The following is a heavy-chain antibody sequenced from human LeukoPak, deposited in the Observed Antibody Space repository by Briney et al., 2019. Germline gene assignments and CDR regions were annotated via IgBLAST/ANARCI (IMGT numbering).Heavy chain of an antibody. J-gene: IGHJ4*02. CDR1: GFTFSSYE. CDR3: ARVWSGGYSTADY. Sequence: GGSLRLSCAASGFTFSSYEMNWVRQAPGKGLEWVSYISSSGSNIKYADSVKGRFTISRGNAKNSVYLQMNSLRAEDTALYYCARVWSGGYSTADYWGQGTLVTVSS. D-gene: IGHD3-3*01. CDR2: ISSSGSNI. V-gene: IGHV3-48*03.